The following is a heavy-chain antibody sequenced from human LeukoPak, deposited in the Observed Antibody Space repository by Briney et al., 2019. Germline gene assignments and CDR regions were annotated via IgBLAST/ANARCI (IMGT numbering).Heavy chain of an antibody. J-gene: IGHJ6*03. CDR2: INHSGST. Sequence: SETLSLTCAVYGGSFSGYYWSWIRQPPGKGLEWIGEINHSGSTNYNPSLKSRVTISVDTSKNQFSLKLSSVTAADTAVYYCARLPCYYGSSDSAYYSYMDVWGKGTTVTVSS. CDR1: GGSFSGYY. CDR3: ARLPCYYGSSDSAYYSYMDV. V-gene: IGHV4-34*01. D-gene: IGHD3-22*01.